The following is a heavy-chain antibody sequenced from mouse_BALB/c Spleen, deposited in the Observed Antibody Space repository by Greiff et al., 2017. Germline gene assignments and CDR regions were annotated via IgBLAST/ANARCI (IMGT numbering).Heavy chain of an antibody. D-gene: IGHD2-4*01. Sequence: QVQLQQPGAELVKPGTSVKLSCKASGYNFTSYWLNWVKLRPGQGLEWIGDIYPGSGSTNYNEKFKSKATLTVDTSSSTAYMQLSSLASEDSALYYCASGDYDGWFAYWGQGTLVTVSA. V-gene: IGHV1-55*01. CDR3: ASGDYDGWFAY. J-gene: IGHJ3*01. CDR1: GYNFTSYW. CDR2: IYPGSGST.